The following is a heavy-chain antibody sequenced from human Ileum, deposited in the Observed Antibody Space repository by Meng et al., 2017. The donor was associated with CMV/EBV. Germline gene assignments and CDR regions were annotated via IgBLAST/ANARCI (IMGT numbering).Heavy chain of an antibody. Sequence: SGFTFSSYGMHWVRQAPGKGLEWVAFIRYDGSNKYYADSVKGRFTISRDNSKNTLYLQMNSLRAEDTAVYYCAKDFRGIVVVPAFDYWGQGTLVTVSS. J-gene: IGHJ4*02. V-gene: IGHV3-30*02. CDR1: GFTFSSYG. D-gene: IGHD2-2*01. CDR2: IRYDGSNK. CDR3: AKDFRGIVVVPAFDY.